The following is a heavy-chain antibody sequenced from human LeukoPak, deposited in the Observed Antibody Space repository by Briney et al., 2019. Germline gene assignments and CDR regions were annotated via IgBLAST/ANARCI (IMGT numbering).Heavy chain of an antibody. CDR3: AKDESGWDYFDY. V-gene: IGHV3-23*01. J-gene: IGHJ4*02. Sequence: PGGSLRLSCAASGFTFSSYAMSWVRRAPGKGLEWVSAISGSGGSTYYADSVKGRFTISRDNSKNTLYLQMNSLRAEDTAVYYCAKDESGWDYFDYWGQGTLVTVSS. D-gene: IGHD6-19*01. CDR1: GFTFSSYA. CDR2: ISGSGGST.